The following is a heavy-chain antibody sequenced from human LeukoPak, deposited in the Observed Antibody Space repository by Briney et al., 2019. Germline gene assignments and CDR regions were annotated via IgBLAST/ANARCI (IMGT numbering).Heavy chain of an antibody. J-gene: IGHJ3*02. CDR1: GGSISSYY. V-gene: IGHV4-59*01. Sequence: PSETLSLNCTVSGGSISSYYWSWIRQPPGKELEWIGYIYYSGSTNYNPSLTSRVTISVDTSKKQFSLKLSSVTAADTAVYYCATQGTRSDGYNYARAFDIWGQATMGTVSS. CDR2: IYYSGST. D-gene: IGHD5-24*01. CDR3: ATQGTRSDGYNYARAFDI.